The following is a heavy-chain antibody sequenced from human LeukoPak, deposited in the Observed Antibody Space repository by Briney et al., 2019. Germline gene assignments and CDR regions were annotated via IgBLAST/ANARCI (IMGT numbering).Heavy chain of an antibody. J-gene: IGHJ3*02. CDR1: GGSISSSNYY. V-gene: IGHV4-39*07. CDR3: ARIRDPFDI. Sequence: SETLSLTCTVSGGSISSSNYYWGWIRQPPGKGLEWIGSISYSGSTYYNPSLKSRVTISVDMSKNQFSLKLSSVTAADTAVYYCARIRDPFDIWGQGTMVTVSS. CDR2: ISYSGST.